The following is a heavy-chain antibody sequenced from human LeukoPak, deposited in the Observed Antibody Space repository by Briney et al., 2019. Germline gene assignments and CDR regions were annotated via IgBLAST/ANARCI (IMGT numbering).Heavy chain of an antibody. D-gene: IGHD4-17*01. CDR2: INHSGST. V-gene: IGHV4-34*01. Sequence: SSETLSLTCAVYGGSFSGYYWSWIRQPPGKGLEWIGEINHSGSTNYNPSLKSRVTISVDTSKNQFSLKLSSVTAADTAVYYCARGWNRYGDYWGQGTLVTVSS. CDR3: ARGWNRYGDY. CDR1: GGSFSGYY. J-gene: IGHJ4*02.